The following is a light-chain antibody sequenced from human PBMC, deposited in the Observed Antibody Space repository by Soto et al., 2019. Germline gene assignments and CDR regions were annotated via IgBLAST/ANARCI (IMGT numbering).Light chain of an antibody. CDR2: VGS. J-gene: IGKJ2*01. V-gene: IGKV2-28*01. CDR1: QSLLHSNGHSY. CDR3: MQVLHTTSS. Sequence: EIVLTQTPLSLPVTPGEPASISCRSSQSLLHSNGHSYLDWYLQKPGQSPQLLIYVGSNRASGVSRRISGSRSGTDFTLEISRVEAEDVGIYYCMQVLHTTSSFGKGTKVDIK.